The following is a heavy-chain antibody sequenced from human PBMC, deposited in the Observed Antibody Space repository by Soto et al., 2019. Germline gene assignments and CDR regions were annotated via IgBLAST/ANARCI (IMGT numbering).Heavy chain of an antibody. CDR1: GFTFSSYG. Sequence: QVQLVESGGGVVQPGRSLRLSCAASGFTFSSYGMHWVRQAPGKGLEWVAVIWYDGSNKYYADSVNGRFTISRDNSKNTLYLQMNSLRAEDTAVYYCARDSGNLLPGGYCGQGTLVTVSS. J-gene: IGHJ4*02. V-gene: IGHV3-33*01. CDR2: IWYDGSNK. D-gene: IGHD1-26*01. CDR3: ARDSGNLLPGGY.